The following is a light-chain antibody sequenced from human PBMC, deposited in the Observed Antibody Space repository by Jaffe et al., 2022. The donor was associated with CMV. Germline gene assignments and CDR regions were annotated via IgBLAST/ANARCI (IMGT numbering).Light chain of an antibody. V-gene: IGKV1-5*03. J-gene: IGKJ5*01. CDR2: KAS. CDR1: QSIRSW. Sequence: DIQMTQSPSTLSASVGDRVTITCRASQSIRSWLAWYQQKPGTAPKLLIYKASNLQSGVPARFSGNGYGTEFTLTISSLQPDDFAIYYCHQYDTYPITFGEGTRLEIK. CDR3: HQYDTYPIT.